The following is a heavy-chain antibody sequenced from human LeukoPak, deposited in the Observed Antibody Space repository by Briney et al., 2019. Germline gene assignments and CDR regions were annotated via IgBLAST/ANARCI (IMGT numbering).Heavy chain of an antibody. CDR1: GASISDYC. Sequence: SETLSLTCTISGASISDYCWSWIRQSPGKGREWIGYIYSSGSTNYNPSRNSRVAIAVDTSKKHFSLKLTSVTAAATAVYYCASPLITFGGLMTFYFDSWGRGTVVTVSS. CDR2: IYSSGST. J-gene: IGHJ4*02. D-gene: IGHD3-16*01. CDR3: ASPLITFGGLMTFYFDS. V-gene: IGHV4-59*01.